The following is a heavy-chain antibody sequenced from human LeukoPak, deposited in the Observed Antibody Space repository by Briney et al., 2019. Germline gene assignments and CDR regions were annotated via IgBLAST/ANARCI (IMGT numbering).Heavy chain of an antibody. Sequence: SETLSLTCTFSGGSISSYYWSWIRQPPGKGLEWIGYIYYSGSTNYNPSLKSRVTISVDTSNNQFSLKLSSVTAADTAVYYCARAALYYDSSGPFGGYAFDIWGQGTMVTVSS. D-gene: IGHD3-22*01. CDR2: IYYSGST. CDR1: GGSISSYY. CDR3: ARAALYYDSSGPFGGYAFDI. J-gene: IGHJ3*02. V-gene: IGHV4-59*01.